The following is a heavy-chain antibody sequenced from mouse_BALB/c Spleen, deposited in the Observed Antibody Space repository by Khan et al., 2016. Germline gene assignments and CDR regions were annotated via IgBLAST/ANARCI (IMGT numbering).Heavy chain of an antibody. CDR2: ISSGGST. D-gene: IGHD1-1*01. CDR1: GFTFSSYA. CDR3: ARGRYYGSSYYWYFEV. J-gene: IGHJ1*01. Sequence: EVELVESGGGLVKPGGSLKLSCAASGFTFSSYAMSWVRQTPEKRLAWVASISSGGSTYYPDSVKGRFTISRDNARNILYLQMSSLRSEDTAMYYCARGRYYGSSYYWYFEVWGAGTTVTVSS. V-gene: IGHV5-6-5*01.